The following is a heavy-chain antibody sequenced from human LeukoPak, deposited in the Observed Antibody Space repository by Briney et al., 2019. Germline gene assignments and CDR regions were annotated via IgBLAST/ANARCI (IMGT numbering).Heavy chain of an antibody. D-gene: IGHD4-17*01. J-gene: IGHJ4*02. CDR3: ARGPTTVTRAFDY. CDR1: GGSFSIYY. Sequence: SETLSLTCTVSGGSFSIYYWSWIRQLAGKGLEWIGRIYTSGSTNYNPSLKSRVTMSVDTSKNQFSLKLSSVTAADTAVYYCARGPTTVTRAFDYWGQGTLVTVSS. CDR2: IYTSGST. V-gene: IGHV4-4*07.